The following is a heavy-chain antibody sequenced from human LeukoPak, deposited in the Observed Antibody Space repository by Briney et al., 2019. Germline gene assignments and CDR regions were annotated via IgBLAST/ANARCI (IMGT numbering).Heavy chain of an antibody. J-gene: IGHJ4*02. CDR1: GFTLSDSY. CDR3: ATYTDPFDY. CDR2: ISSSGSTI. Sequence: GGSLRLSCAASGFTLSDSYMSWIRQAPGKGLEWVSYISSSGSTIYYADSVKGRFTISRDNARNSLYLQMNSLRAEDTAVYYCATYTDPFDYWGQGTLVTVSS. V-gene: IGHV3-11*01. D-gene: IGHD2-2*02.